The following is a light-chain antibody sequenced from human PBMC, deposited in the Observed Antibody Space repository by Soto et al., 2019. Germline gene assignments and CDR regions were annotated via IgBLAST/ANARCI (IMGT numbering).Light chain of an antibody. Sequence: EIVLTQSPATLSLSPGERATLSCRTSQSVRNHLVWYQQKPGQAPRLLIYDASVRATGIPVRFSGSGSVTDFTLTISSLEPEDFAVYYCQHRAVWPITFGGGTKVEIK. CDR1: QSVRNH. V-gene: IGKV3-11*01. CDR3: QHRAVWPIT. CDR2: DAS. J-gene: IGKJ4*01.